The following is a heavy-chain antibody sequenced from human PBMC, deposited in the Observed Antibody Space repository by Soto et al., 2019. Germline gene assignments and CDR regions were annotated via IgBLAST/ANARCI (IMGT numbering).Heavy chain of an antibody. Sequence: PGGSLRLSCAASGFTLSGYSMSWVRQAPGKGLEWVSYISSSSSTIYYAESLKGRFTVSRDNAKNSLYLQMNSLRDEDTAVYYCARETPPGYYYGLDVWGQGTTVTVSS. CDR3: ARETPPGYYYGLDV. V-gene: IGHV3-48*02. CDR2: ISSSSSTI. CDR1: GFTLSGYS. J-gene: IGHJ6*02.